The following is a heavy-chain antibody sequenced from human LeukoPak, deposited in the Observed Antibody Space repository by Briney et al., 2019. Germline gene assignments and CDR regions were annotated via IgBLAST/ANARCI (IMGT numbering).Heavy chain of an antibody. CDR1: GGSFSGYY. V-gene: IGHV4-34*01. Sequence: SETLSLTCAVYGGSFSGYYWSWIRQPPGKGLEWIGEINHSGSTNYNPSLKSRVTISVDTSKNQFSLKLSSVTAADTAVYYCARGLSDVYWGQGTLVTVSS. J-gene: IGHJ4*02. CDR2: INHSGST. CDR3: ARGLSDVY.